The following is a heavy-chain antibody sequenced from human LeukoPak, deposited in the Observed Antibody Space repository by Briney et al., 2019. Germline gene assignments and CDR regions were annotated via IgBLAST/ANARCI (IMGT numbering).Heavy chain of an antibody. D-gene: IGHD6-13*01. CDR1: GYTFTGYY. CDR2: INPNSGGT. Sequence: GASVKVSCKASGYTFTGYYMHWVRQAPGQGLEWMGWINPNSGGTNYAQKFQGRVTMTRDTSISTAYMELSRLRSDDTAVYYCARHGPPQPLAAADAFDIWGQGTMVTVSS. J-gene: IGHJ3*02. CDR3: ARHGPPQPLAAADAFDI. V-gene: IGHV1-2*02.